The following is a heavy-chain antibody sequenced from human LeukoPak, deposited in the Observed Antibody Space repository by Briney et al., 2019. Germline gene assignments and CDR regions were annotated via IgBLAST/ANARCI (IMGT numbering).Heavy chain of an antibody. D-gene: IGHD3-9*01. Sequence: SETLSLTCTVSGGSISSGSYYWSCIRQPAGKGLEWIGRIYTSGSTNYNPSLKSRVTISVDTSKNQFPLKLSSVTAADTAVYYCARLYSDEWVYFDYWGQGTLVTVSS. J-gene: IGHJ4*02. V-gene: IGHV4-61*02. CDR1: GGSISSGSYY. CDR3: ARLYSDEWVYFDY. CDR2: IYTSGST.